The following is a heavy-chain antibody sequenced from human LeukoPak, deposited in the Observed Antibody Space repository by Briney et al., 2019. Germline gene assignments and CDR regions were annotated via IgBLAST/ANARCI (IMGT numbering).Heavy chain of an antibody. CDR1: GFIFSNYL. Sequence: GGSLKLSCAASGFIFSNYLMTWVRQAPGRGLEWVASIKQDGGEEYYVDSVKGRFTISRDNAKNSLYLQMNSLRAEDTAVYYCARDGRYVDGSGVYYDALDIWGQGTMVTVSS. J-gene: IGHJ3*02. V-gene: IGHV3-7*05. D-gene: IGHD3-22*01. CDR2: IKQDGGEE. CDR3: ARDGRYVDGSGVYYDALDI.